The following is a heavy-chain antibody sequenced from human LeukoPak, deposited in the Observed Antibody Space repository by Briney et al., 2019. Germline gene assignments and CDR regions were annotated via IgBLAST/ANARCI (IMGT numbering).Heavy chain of an antibody. J-gene: IGHJ2*01. D-gene: IGHD4-11*01. CDR2: ISYDGSNK. CDR3: AKDQGDYTPYFDL. Sequence: PGGSLRLSCAASGFTFSSYGMHWVRQAPGKGLEWVAVISYDGSNKYYADSVKGRFTISRDNSKNTLYLQMNSLRAEDTAVYYCAKDQGDYTPYFDLWGRGTLVTVSS. CDR1: GFTFSSYG. V-gene: IGHV3-30*18.